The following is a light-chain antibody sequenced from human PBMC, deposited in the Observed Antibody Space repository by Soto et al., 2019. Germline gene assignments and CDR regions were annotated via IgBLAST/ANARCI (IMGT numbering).Light chain of an antibody. CDR1: QSVGSG. CDR2: GAS. V-gene: IGKV3-15*01. CDR3: QQYENWPT. Sequence: EIVMTQSPATLSVSPGESATLSCRASQSVGSGLAWYQQKPGQAPRLLIYGASTRATGIPARFSGSGSGTEFTLTVSSLQSEDFAVYYCQQYENWPTFGQGTKVDIK. J-gene: IGKJ1*01.